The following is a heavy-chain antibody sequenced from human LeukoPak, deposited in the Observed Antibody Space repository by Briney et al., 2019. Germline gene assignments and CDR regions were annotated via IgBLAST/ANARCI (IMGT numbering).Heavy chain of an antibody. V-gene: IGHV3-23*01. D-gene: IGHD5-12*01. J-gene: IGHJ4*02. CDR2: ISGSCGNT. Sequence: TGGSLRLSCAASGFTFSTYAMSWVRQAPGKGLEWVSVISGSCGNTYYADPVKGRFTISRDNSKNTLYLQMNSPRPEDTALYYCAKGLSGYVPFDYWGQGTLVTVSS. CDR1: GFTFSTYA. CDR3: AKGLSGYVPFDY.